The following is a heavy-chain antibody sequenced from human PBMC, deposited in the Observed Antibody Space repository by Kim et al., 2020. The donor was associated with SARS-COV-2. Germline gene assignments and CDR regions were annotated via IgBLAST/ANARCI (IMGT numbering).Heavy chain of an antibody. CDR2: ISSSGGST. Sequence: GGSLRLSCAASGFTFSSYAMSWVRQAPGKGLDWVSGISSSGGSTYYEDAVKGRFTFSIDNSKNTLYLQINSLTAEDTAVYYCGKDGKAVAMVLLYYFDSGGYYYFDYWGQGTLVTVSS. J-gene: IGHJ4*02. V-gene: IGHV3-23*01. CDR3: GKDGKAVAMVLLYYFDSGGYYYFDY. CDR1: GFTFSSYA. D-gene: IGHD3-22*01.